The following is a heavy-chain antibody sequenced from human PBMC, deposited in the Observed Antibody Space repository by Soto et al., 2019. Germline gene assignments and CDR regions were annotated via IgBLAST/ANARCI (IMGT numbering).Heavy chain of an antibody. CDR2: ISAYNGNT. J-gene: IGHJ4*02. D-gene: IGHD1-20*01. V-gene: IGHV1-18*01. Sequence: QVQLVQSGAXXXXXGASVKVSCKASGYTFTSYGISWVRQAPGQGLEWMGWISAYNGNTKNAQKLQGRVTMTTDTPTSTAYMELRSLRSDDTAVYYCARDAAIGMNDYWGQGTLVTVSS. CDR1: GYTFTSYG. CDR3: ARDAAIGMNDY.